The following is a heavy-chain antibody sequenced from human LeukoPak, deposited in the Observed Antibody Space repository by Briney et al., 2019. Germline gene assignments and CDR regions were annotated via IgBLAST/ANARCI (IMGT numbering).Heavy chain of an antibody. Sequence: SETLSLTCTVSGGSISSYYWSWIRQPAGKGLEWIGRIHTSGSTNYNPSLKSRVTMSVDTSKNQFSLKLSSVTAADTAVYYCARDPGSTSSYYYYGMDVWGQGTTVTVPS. CDR3: ARDPGSTSSYYYYGMDV. J-gene: IGHJ6*02. CDR2: IHTSGST. D-gene: IGHD2-2*01. CDR1: GGSISSYY. V-gene: IGHV4-4*07.